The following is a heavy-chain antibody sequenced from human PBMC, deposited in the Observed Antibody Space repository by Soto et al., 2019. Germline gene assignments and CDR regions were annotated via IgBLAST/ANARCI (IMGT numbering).Heavy chain of an antibody. CDR3: ARYGAENYVFDY. V-gene: IGHV3-33*01. CDR2: IWSDGTKK. J-gene: IGHJ4*02. Sequence: QVQLVESGGGVVQPGRSLRLSCAASGFTFSSSGMHWVRQAPGKGREWVAVIWSDGTKKYDADSVKGRFTISRNNSKNTLYLQMNSLRAEDTAVYYFARYGAENYVFDYWGQGTLVTVSS. D-gene: IGHD3-10*01. CDR1: GFTFSSSG.